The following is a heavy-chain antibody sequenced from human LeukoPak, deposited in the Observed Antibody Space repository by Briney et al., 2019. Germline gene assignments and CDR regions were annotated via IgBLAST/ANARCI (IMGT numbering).Heavy chain of an antibody. V-gene: IGHV3-23*01. D-gene: IGHD4-17*01. J-gene: IGHJ5*02. Sequence: AGGSLRLSCAASGFTFWNYAITWVRQAPGKGLEWVSHISSSGGNTYYADSVKGRFTISRDNSNNTLYLQMNSLRGGDTAVYYCAKVKYDYGDPVGWFDPWGRGTLVTVSS. CDR1: GFTFWNYA. CDR2: ISSSGGNT. CDR3: AKVKYDYGDPVGWFDP.